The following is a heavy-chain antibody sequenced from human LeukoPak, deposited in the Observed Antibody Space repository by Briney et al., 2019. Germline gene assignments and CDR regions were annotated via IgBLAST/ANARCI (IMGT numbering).Heavy chain of an antibody. J-gene: IGHJ4*02. CDR1: GFTFSSYG. CDR3: ARDIRMASFDY. D-gene: IGHD5-24*01. CDR2: ITGSGGRT. V-gene: IGHV3-23*01. Sequence: GGTLRLSCAASGFTFSSYGMNWVRQAPGKGLEWVSGITGSGGRTYYADSVKGRFTISRDNSKNTLYLQVNSLRADDTAVYYCARDIRMASFDYWGQGTLATVSS.